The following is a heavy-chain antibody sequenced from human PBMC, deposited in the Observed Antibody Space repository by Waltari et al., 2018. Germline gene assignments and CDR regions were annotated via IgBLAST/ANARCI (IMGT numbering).Heavy chain of an antibody. Sequence: QVQLQESGPGPVKSSETLSLSCSVSGDSLKNYYLTWVRQPPGKGLEYIGYIFSTETTVPHYSPSFRGRATILLDMSKNEVYLRLTSMTAADTAVYFCARWGPGAFDIWGRGTLVTASS. D-gene: IGHD7-27*01. CDR1: GDSLKNYY. CDR3: ARWGPGAFDI. J-gene: IGHJ3*02. V-gene: IGHV4-4*09. CDR2: IFSTETTVP.